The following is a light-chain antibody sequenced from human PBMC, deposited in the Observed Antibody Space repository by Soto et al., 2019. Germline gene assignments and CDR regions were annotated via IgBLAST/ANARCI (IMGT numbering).Light chain of an antibody. CDR3: QHSYSSPWT. CDR2: AAS. Sequence: DIQMTQSPSSLSASVGDRVTITCRASQTISSYLNWYQQRPGKAPKLLIYAASTLQTGVTSRFSGSGSGTEFTLTINSLQPEDFSPYYGQHSYSSPWTTGQGAKVEIK. V-gene: IGKV1-39*01. J-gene: IGKJ1*01. CDR1: QTISSY.